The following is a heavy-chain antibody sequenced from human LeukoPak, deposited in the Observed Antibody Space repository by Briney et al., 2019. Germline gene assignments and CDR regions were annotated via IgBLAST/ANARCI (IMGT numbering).Heavy chain of an antibody. J-gene: IGHJ4*02. CDR3: AKDPRFSDCSSTSCSTVDY. D-gene: IGHD2-2*02. Sequence: GSLRLSCAASGFTFSSYAMSWVRQAPGKGLEWVSAISGSGGSTYYADSVKGRFTISRDNSKNTLYLQMNSLRAEDTAVYYCAKDPRFSDCSSTSCSTVDYWGQGTLVTVSS. V-gene: IGHV3-23*01. CDR2: ISGSGGST. CDR1: GFTFSSYA.